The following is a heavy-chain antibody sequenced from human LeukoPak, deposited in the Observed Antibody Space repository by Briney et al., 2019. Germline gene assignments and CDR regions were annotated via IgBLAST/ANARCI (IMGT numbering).Heavy chain of an antibody. CDR1: GYAFTSYY. J-gene: IGHJ5*02. CDR3: ARDLGYLWFDP. V-gene: IGHV1-46*01. D-gene: IGHD3-16*01. Sequence: GASVKVSCKASGYAFTSYYMHWVRQAPGQGLEWMGIINPSGGSTSYAQKFQGRVTMTRDTSASTVYMELSSLRSEDTAVYYCARDLGYLWFDPWGQGTLVTVSS. CDR2: INPSGGST.